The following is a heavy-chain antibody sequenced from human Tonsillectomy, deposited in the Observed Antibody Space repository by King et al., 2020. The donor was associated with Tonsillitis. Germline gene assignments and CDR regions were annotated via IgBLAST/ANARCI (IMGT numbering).Heavy chain of an antibody. Sequence: VQLVQSGAEVKKPGSSVKVSCKASGGTFSTYAISWVRQAPGQGLEWMGGIIPIFGTANYAQNFQGRVTITADESTSTAFMELSSLSSEDTAVYYCATKVLEVVVVPASYYYYAMDVWGQGTTVTVSS. J-gene: IGHJ6*02. D-gene: IGHD2-2*01. V-gene: IGHV1-69*01. CDR1: GGTFSTYA. CDR3: ATKVLEVVVVPASYYYYAMDV. CDR2: IIPIFGTA.